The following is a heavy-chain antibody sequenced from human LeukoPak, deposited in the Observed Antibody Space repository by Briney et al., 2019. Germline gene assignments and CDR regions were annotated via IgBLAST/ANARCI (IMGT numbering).Heavy chain of an antibody. V-gene: IGHV3-66*01. D-gene: IGHD3-10*01. CDR3: ASPYYYGSGSYNLGAFDI. J-gene: IGHJ3*02. CDR1: GFTFSSYA. CDR2: IYSGGST. Sequence: GGSLRLSCAASGFTFSSYAMSWVRQAPGKGLEWVSVIYSGGSTYYADSVKGRFTISRDNSKNTLYLQMNSLRAEDTAVYYCASPYYYGSGSYNLGAFDIWGQGTMVTVSS.